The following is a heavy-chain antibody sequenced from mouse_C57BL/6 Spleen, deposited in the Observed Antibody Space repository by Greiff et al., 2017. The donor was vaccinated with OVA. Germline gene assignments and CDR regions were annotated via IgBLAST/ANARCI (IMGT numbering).Heavy chain of an antibody. J-gene: IGHJ1*03. CDR3: ARRFPVTTVASYWYFDV. CDR1: GYTFTDYY. V-gene: IGHV1-26*01. Sequence: EVQLQQSGPELVKPGASVKISCKASGYTFTDYYMNWVKQSHGKSLEWIGDINTNNGGTSYNQKFKGKATLTVDKSSSTAYMELRSLTSEDSAVKYCARRFPVTTVASYWYFDVWGTGTTVTVSS. CDR2: INTNNGGT. D-gene: IGHD1-1*01.